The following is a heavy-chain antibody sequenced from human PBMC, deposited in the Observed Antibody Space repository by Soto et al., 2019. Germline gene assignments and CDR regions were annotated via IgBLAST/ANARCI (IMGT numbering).Heavy chain of an antibody. D-gene: IGHD3-22*01. V-gene: IGHV1-2*02. Sequence: ASVKVSCKASGYTFTGYYMHRVRQAPGQGLEWMGWINPNSGGTNYAQKFQGRVTMTRDTSISTAYMELSRLRSDDTAVYYCARGRYYDRSPTPYFDYWGQGTLVTVSS. CDR2: INPNSGGT. CDR1: GYTFTGYY. J-gene: IGHJ4*02. CDR3: ARGRYYDRSPTPYFDY.